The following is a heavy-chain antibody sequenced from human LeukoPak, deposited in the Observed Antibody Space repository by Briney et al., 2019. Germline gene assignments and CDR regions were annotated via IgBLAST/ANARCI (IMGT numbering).Heavy chain of an antibody. CDR2: INAGNGNT. CDR3: AITPIKKYYYGSGSPKPLDYYYGMDV. J-gene: IGHJ6*04. D-gene: IGHD3-10*01. Sequence: ASVKVSCKASGYTFTSCAMHWVRQAPGQRLEWMGWINAGNGNTTYSQKFQGRVTITRDTSASTAYMELSSLRSEDTAVYYCAITPIKKYYYGSGSPKPLDYYYGMDVWGKGTTVTVSS. V-gene: IGHV1-3*01. CDR1: GYTFTSCA.